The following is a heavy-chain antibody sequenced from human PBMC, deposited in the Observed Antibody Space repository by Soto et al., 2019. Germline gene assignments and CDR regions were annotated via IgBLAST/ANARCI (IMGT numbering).Heavy chain of an antibody. V-gene: IGHV1-18*01. CDR3: SLGPTDYHENRCNDVVDY. J-gene: IGHJ4*02. Sequence: QVQLVQSGAEVKKPGASVKVSCKVSGYSFITYGVSWVRQAPGKGLDWMGWISTYNGNTKYAERLQGRVTMTTDTTTSTAYMKLRCLRSDDTAVYYWSLGPTDYHENRCNDVVDYRGQGTLVTVSS. D-gene: IGHD3-22*01. CDR1: GYSFITYG. CDR2: ISTYNGNT.